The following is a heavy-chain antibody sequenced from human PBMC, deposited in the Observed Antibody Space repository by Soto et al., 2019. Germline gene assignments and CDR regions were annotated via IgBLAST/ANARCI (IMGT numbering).Heavy chain of an antibody. Sequence: GGSLRLSCAASGFAFSRYGMNWVRQAPGKGLEWVSSISSSTSYVYYADSVKGRFSVSRDNAKKILYLEMYALRTEDTAVYYCARDPSEGRVGNWFESWGQGTLVTVSS. V-gene: IGHV3-21*01. CDR2: ISSSTSYV. CDR3: ARDPSEGRVGNWFES. D-gene: IGHD2-2*01. J-gene: IGHJ5*01. CDR1: GFAFSRYG.